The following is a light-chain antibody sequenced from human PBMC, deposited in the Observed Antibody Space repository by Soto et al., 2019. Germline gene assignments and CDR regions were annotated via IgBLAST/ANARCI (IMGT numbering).Light chain of an antibody. CDR1: QCISNY. J-gene: IGKJ4*01. V-gene: IGKV1-16*02. CDR3: QQYNSYPLT. CDR2: GAS. Sequence: DIQITQSPSSLSASVGDRVTSTCRASQCISNYLAWFQQKPGKAPKSLSYGASSLQSGVPSKFSGSGSGTDFTLTISRLQPEDFATYYCQQYNSYPLTFGGGTKVEIK.